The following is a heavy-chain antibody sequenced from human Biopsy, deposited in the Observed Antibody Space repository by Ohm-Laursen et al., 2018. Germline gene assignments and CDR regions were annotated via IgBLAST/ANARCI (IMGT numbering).Heavy chain of an antibody. V-gene: IGHV3-33*01. CDR3: ALAAAQTVTHFDY. D-gene: IGHD4-17*01. CDR1: GFTFSSYG. J-gene: IGHJ4*02. CDR2: IWYDGSNK. Sequence: SLRLSCAASGFTFSSYGIHWVRQAPGKGLEWVAVIWYDGSNKYSADSVKGRFSISRDNSKNTVYLRMNSLRADDTAVYYCALAAAQTVTHFDYWGQGTLVTVSS.